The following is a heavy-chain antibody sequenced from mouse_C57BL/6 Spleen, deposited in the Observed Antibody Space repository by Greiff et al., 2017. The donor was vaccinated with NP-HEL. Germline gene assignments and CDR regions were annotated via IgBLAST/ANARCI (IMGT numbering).Heavy chain of an antibody. CDR3: QTAQATGYAMDY. J-gene: IGHJ4*01. CDR2: IYPRSGNT. D-gene: IGHD3-2*02. Sequence: QVHVKQSGAELARPGASVKLSCKASGYTFTSYGISWVEQRTGQGLEWIGEIYPRSGNTYYNEKFKGKATLTADKSSSTAYMELRSLTSEDSAVYFCQTAQATGYAMDYWGQGTSVTVSS. V-gene: IGHV1-81*01. CDR1: GYTFTSYG.